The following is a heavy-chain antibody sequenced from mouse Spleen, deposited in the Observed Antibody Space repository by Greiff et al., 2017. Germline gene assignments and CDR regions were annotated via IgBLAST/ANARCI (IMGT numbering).Heavy chain of an antibody. J-gene: IGHJ4*01. CDR2: INPNNGGT. Sequence: EVKLQESGPELVKPGASVKISCKASGYTFTDYYMNWVKQSHGKSLEWIGDINPNNGGTSYNQKFKGKATLTVDKSSSTAYMQLSSLTSEDSAVYYCAREGNFAMDYWGQGTSVTVSS. CDR3: AREGNFAMDY. CDR1: GYTFTDYY. V-gene: IGHV1-26*01.